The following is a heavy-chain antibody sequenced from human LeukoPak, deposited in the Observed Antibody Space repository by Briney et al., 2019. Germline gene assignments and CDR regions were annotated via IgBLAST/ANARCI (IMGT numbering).Heavy chain of an antibody. J-gene: IGHJ4*02. D-gene: IGHD5-12*01. CDR2: IKQDGSGI. CDR3: ARERGYSGYDLYDY. V-gene: IGHV3-7*01. Sequence: GGSLRLSCAASGFTFSNYWMGWVRQAPGKGLEWVANIKQDGSGIYYVDSVKGRFTISRDTAKDSLYLQMNSLRAEDTAVYYCARERGYSGYDLYDYWGQGTLVTVSS. CDR1: GFTFSNYW.